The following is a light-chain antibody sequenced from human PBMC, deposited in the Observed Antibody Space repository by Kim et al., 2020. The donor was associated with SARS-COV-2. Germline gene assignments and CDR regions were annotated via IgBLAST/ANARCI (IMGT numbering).Light chain of an antibody. CDR1: NLGAKY. Sequence: VSPGQTSSITWSGDNLGAKYVSWYQQKPGQSPVLVIYQDMQRPSGIPERFSGSNSGNTDTLTISGTQAMDEADYYCQAWDRNTAYVFGTGTKVTVL. J-gene: IGLJ1*01. CDR3: QAWDRNTAYV. CDR2: QDM. V-gene: IGLV3-1*01.